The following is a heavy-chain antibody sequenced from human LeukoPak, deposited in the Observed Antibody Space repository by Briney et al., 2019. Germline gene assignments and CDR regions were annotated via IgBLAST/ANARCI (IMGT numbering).Heavy chain of an antibody. V-gene: IGHV1-8*01. CDR2: MNPNSGNT. J-gene: IGHJ3*02. CDR3: ARGGAAMVRGAFDI. Sequence: EASVKVSCKASGYTFTSYDINWVRQATGQGLEWMGWMNPNSGNTGYAQKFQGRVTMTRNTSISTAYMELRSLRSDDTAVYYCARGGAAMVRGAFDIWGQGTMVTVSS. D-gene: IGHD3-10*01. CDR1: GYTFTSYD.